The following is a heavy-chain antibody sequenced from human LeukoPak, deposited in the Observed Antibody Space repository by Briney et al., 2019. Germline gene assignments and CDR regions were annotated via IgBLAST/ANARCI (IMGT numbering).Heavy chain of an antibody. D-gene: IGHD3-22*01. Sequence: GGSLRLSCAASGFMFSSNWMSWVRLAPGKGLEWVANIKEDGTETYYVDSVKGRFTISRGNAKNSLYLQMNSLRAEDTAVYYCAREGDSSGYYYDYFDYWGQGTLVTVSS. CDR1: GFMFSSNW. CDR2: IKEDGTET. V-gene: IGHV3-7*01. J-gene: IGHJ4*02. CDR3: AREGDSSGYYYDYFDY.